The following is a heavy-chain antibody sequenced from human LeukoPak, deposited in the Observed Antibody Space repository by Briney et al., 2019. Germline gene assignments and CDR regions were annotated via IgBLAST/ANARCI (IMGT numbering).Heavy chain of an antibody. CDR1: GFNFSRNA. CDR2: ISGGGRRT. Sequence: GGSLRLSCAASGFNFSRNAITWVREAPGKGLKWVSAISGGGRRTYYADSVKGRFTISRDNSKNTLYLQMNSLRAEDTAVYYCAQEGNYGSGSYDYWGQGTLVTVSS. J-gene: IGHJ4*02. CDR3: AQEGNYGSGSYDY. D-gene: IGHD3-10*01. V-gene: IGHV3-23*01.